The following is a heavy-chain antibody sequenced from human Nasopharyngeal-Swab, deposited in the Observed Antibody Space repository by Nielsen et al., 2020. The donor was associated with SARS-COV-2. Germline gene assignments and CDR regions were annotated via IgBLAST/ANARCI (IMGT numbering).Heavy chain of an antibody. CDR3: ARGGLTAMVPDDAFDI. D-gene: IGHD5-18*01. CDR1: GYTLTELS. CDR2: FDPEDGET. J-gene: IGHJ3*02. Sequence: ASVKVSCKVSGYTLTELSMHWVRQDPGKGLEWMGGFDPEDGETIYAQKFQGRVTMTEDTSTDTAYMELSSLRSEDTAVYYCARGGLTAMVPDDAFDIWGQGTMVTVSS. V-gene: IGHV1-24*01.